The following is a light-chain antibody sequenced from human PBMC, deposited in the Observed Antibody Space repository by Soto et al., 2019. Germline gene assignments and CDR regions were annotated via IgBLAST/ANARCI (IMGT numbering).Light chain of an antibody. J-gene: IGKJ1*01. Sequence: DIQMTQSPSSLSASIGDRVTITCRASQTISDFLNWYQHKPGKAPKLLIYAASSLHGGGPSRFSGSGSGTNFTLTISGLQPEDFANYCCQQSFSTPRTFGQGTKVEIK. V-gene: IGKV1-39*01. CDR2: AAS. CDR3: QQSFSTPRT. CDR1: QTISDF.